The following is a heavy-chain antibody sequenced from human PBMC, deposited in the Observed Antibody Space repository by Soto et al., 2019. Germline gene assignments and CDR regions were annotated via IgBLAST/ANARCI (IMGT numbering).Heavy chain of an antibody. Sequence: GGSLRLSCAASGFTVSSNYMSWVRQAPGKGLEWVSVIYSGGSTYYADSVKGRFTISRDNSKNTLYLQMNGLRAEDTAVYYCARDSGPRYCSGGSCSHDAFDIWGQGTMVTVSS. D-gene: IGHD2-15*01. CDR2: IYSGGST. V-gene: IGHV3-66*01. J-gene: IGHJ3*02. CDR1: GFTVSSNY. CDR3: ARDSGPRYCSGGSCSHDAFDI.